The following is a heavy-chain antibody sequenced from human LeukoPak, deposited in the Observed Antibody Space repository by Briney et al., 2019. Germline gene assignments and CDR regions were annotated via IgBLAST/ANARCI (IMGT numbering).Heavy chain of an antibody. Sequence: SETLSLTCTVSGGSISSYYWSWIRQPAGKGLEWIGRIYTSGSTNYNPSLKSRVTMSVDTSKNQFSLKLSSVTAADTAAYYCSRGTVTIDYYYYYYMDVWGKGTTVTVSS. CDR3: SRGTVTIDYYYYYYMDV. V-gene: IGHV4-4*07. CDR2: IYTSGST. CDR1: GGSISSYY. D-gene: IGHD4-11*01. J-gene: IGHJ6*03.